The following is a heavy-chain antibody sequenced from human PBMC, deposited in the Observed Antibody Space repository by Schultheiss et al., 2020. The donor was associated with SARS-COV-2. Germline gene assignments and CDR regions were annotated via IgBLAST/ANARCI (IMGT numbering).Heavy chain of an antibody. J-gene: IGHJ6*02. CDR3: ARDGVFTIFGVVTATSSYGMDV. V-gene: IGHV3-30*01. CDR1: GFTFSNYA. CDR2: ISYDGNYK. D-gene: IGHD3-3*01. Sequence: GESLKISCAASGFTFSNYAMHWVRQAPGKGLEWVAVISYDGNYKYYADSVKGRFTISRDDSKNTLYLQMNSLRAEDTAVYYCARDGVFTIFGVVTATSSYGMDVWGQGTTVTVSS.